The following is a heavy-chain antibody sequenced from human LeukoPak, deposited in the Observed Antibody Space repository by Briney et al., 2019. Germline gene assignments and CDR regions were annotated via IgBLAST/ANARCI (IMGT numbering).Heavy chain of an antibody. CDR2: ISSSSSYI. CDR1: GFTFSSYS. J-gene: IGHJ4*02. V-gene: IGHV3-21*01. CDR3: ARDSVSGYDY. D-gene: IGHD1-14*01. Sequence: GGSLRLSCAVSGFTFSSYSMNWVRQAPGKGLEWVSSISSSSSYIYYADSVKGRFTIPRDNAKNSLYLQMNSLRAEDTAVYYCARDSVSGYDYWGQGTLVTVSS.